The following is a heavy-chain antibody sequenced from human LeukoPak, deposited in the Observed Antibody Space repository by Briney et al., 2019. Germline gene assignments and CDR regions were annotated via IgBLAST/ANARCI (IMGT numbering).Heavy chain of an antibody. D-gene: IGHD1-1*01. CDR3: VIMSHTVVPTARIYYYMDI. V-gene: IGHV1-24*01. CDR2: FDPENAKT. J-gene: IGHJ6*03. CDR1: GYILTELS. Sequence: GASVKVSCRVSGYILTELSIHWVRQAPGKGLEWMGSFDPENAKTMSAQTFQGRVTMTEDTSTDTAYMELRSLRFDDTAIYYCVIMSHTVVPTARIYYYMDIWGTGTTVIVSS.